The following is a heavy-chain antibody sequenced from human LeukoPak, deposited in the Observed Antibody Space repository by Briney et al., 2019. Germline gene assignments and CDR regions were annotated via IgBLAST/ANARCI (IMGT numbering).Heavy chain of an antibody. CDR1: GYTFTSYY. D-gene: IGHD6-19*01. V-gene: IGHV1-46*01. J-gene: IGHJ4*02. CDR3: ARDLGIAVADY. CDR2: INPSGGST. Sequence: ASVKVSCKASGYTFTSYYMHWVRQAPGQGLEWMGIINPSGGSTSYAQKFQGRVTMTRDTSISTAYMELSRLRSDDTAVYYCARDLGIAVADYWGQGTLVTVSS.